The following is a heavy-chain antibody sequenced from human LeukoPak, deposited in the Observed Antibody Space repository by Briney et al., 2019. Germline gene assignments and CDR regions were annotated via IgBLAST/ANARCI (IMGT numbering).Heavy chain of an antibody. CDR1: GFTFSNYA. D-gene: IGHD4-17*01. Sequence: GGSLRLSCAASGFTFSNYAMSWVRQAPGKGLEWVSTISGSGGTTYYADSVKGRFTISRDNSKNTLYLQMNSLRAEDTAVYYCATLYGDYNWYFDLWGRGTLVTVSS. CDR3: ATLYGDYNWYFDL. V-gene: IGHV3-23*01. J-gene: IGHJ2*01. CDR2: ISGSGGTT.